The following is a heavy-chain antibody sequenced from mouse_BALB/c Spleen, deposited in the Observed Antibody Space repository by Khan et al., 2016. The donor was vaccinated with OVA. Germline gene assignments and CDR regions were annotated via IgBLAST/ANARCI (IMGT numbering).Heavy chain of an antibody. Sequence: QVQLKQSGAELAKPGASVKMSCKASGYTFTSYWMHWVKQRPGQGLEWIGYINPSTGYTEYNQRFTDKATLTADKSSSTAYMQLSSLTSEESAGYHCANHGSSSAWLTYWGQGTLVTVSA. D-gene: IGHD1-1*01. CDR3: ANHGSSSAWLTY. CDR2: INPSTGYT. J-gene: IGHJ3*01. V-gene: IGHV1-7*01. CDR1: GYTFTSYW.